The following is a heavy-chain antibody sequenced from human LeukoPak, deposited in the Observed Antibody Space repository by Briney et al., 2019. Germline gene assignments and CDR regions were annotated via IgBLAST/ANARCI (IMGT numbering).Heavy chain of an antibody. V-gene: IGHV5-51*01. J-gene: IGHJ5*02. CDR2: IYPGDSDT. CDR3: ARQEGWADYSIYPNWFDR. D-gene: IGHD4-11*01. Sequence: GESLQISCKGSGYSFTTYWIAWVRRLPGKGLEWMGIIYPGDSDTRYSPSFQGQVTFSVDKSISTAYLQWGSLRASDTAMYYCARQEGWADYSIYPNWFDRWGQGTLVTVSS. CDR1: GYSFTTYW.